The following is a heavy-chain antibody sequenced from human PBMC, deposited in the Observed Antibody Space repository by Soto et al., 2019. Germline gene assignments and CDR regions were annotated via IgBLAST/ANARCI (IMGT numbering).Heavy chain of an antibody. V-gene: IGHV1-69*06. CDR3: ARVGEQLVYYYGMDV. Sequence: SVKVSCKASGGTFSSYAISRVREAPGQGLEWMGGIIPIFGTANYAQKFQGRVTITADKSTSTAYMELSSLRSEDTAVYYCARVGEQLVYYYGMDVWGQGTTVTVSS. J-gene: IGHJ6*02. CDR1: GGTFSSYA. CDR2: IIPIFGTA. D-gene: IGHD6-6*01.